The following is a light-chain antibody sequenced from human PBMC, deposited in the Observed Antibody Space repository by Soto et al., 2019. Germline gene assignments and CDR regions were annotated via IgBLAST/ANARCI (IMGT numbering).Light chain of an antibody. V-gene: IGKV3-11*01. CDR2: DAS. CDR3: QQRSNWPLPIT. Sequence: VLTQSPATLSLSPGERATLSCRASQSVSSYLAWYQQKPGQAPRLLIYDASNRATGIPARFSGSGSGTDFTLTISSLEPEDFAVYYCQQRSNWPLPITFGQGTRLEIK. CDR1: QSVSSY. J-gene: IGKJ5*01.